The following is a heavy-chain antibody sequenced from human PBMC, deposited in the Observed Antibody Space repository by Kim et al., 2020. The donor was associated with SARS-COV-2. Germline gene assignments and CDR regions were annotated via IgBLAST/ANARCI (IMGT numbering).Heavy chain of an antibody. CDR1: GGSISSGGYY. CDR3: ARGFRDPNWFDP. CDR2: IYYSGST. Sequence: SETLSLTCTVSGGSISSGGYYWSWIRQHPGKGLEWIGYIYYSGSTYYNPSLKSRVTISVDTSKNQSSLKLSSVTAADTAVYYCARGFRDPNWFDPWGQGTLVTVSS. D-gene: IGHD2-21*01. J-gene: IGHJ5*02. V-gene: IGHV4-31*03.